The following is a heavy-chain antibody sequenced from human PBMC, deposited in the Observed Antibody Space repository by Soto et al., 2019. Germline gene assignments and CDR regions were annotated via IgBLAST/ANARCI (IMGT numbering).Heavy chain of an antibody. CDR3: ARQNIVVVVAAYLDY. CDR1: GGSISSSSYY. Sequence: SETLSLTCTVSGGSISSSSYYWGWIRQPPGKGLEWIGSIYYSGSTYYNPSLKSRVTISVDTSKNQFSLKLSSVTAADTAVYYCARQNIVVVVAAYLDYWGQGTLVTVSS. CDR2: IYYSGST. V-gene: IGHV4-39*01. D-gene: IGHD2-15*01. J-gene: IGHJ4*02.